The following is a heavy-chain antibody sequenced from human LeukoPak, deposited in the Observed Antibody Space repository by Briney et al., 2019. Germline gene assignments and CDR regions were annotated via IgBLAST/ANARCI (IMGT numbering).Heavy chain of an antibody. J-gene: IGHJ4*02. CDR2: IIPLFGRA. Sequence: SVKVSCKASGGTFRNYAISWVRQAPGQGLEWMGGIIPLFGRAEYAQRFQGRVTITADESTSTAYLDLSILRSEDTAVYYCASPKEDSDYYFDYWGQGTLVTVSS. V-gene: IGHV1-69*01. CDR3: ASPKEDSDYYFDY. D-gene: IGHD4-11*01. CDR1: GGTFRNYA.